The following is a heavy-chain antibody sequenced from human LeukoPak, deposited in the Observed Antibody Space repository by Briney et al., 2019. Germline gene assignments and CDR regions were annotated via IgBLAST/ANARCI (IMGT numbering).Heavy chain of an antibody. D-gene: IGHD5-12*01. Sequence: ASVKVSCKASGYTFTNYGISWVRQAPGQGLEWMGWISGYNGNTNYAQRLQGRVTMTTDTSTSTVYMELTSLRSDDTAVYYCARGGDYGSAYDYFRYWGQGTLVSVSS. V-gene: IGHV1-18*01. CDR1: GYTFTNYG. CDR2: ISGYNGNT. CDR3: ARGGDYGSAYDYFRY. J-gene: IGHJ4*02.